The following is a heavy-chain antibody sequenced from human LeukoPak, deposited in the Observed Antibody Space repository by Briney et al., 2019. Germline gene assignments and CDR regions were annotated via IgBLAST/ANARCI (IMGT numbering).Heavy chain of an antibody. CDR1: GGSFSGYY. J-gene: IGHJ4*02. V-gene: IGHV4-34*01. CDR3: ARGRLDTAMVTFGDYGTVDY. D-gene: IGHD5-18*01. CDR2: INHSGST. Sequence: PSETLSLTCAVYGGSFSGYYWSWIRQPPGKGLEWIGEINHSGSTNYNPSLKSRVTISVDTSKNQFSLKLSSATAADTAVYYCARGRLDTAMVTFGDYGTVDYWGQGTLVTVSS.